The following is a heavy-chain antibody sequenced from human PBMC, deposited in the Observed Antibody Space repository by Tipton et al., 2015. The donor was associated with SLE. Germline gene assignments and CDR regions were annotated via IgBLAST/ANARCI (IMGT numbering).Heavy chain of an antibody. J-gene: IGHJ4*02. Sequence: QLVQSGVEVKKPGESLKISCQGSGDTFSDYWIGWVRQMPGNGLEWMGLIYPGDSHTKYNPSFQGQVTISADKSISTVYLHWSSLRASDSGIYYCARWGSHIWGTYRTYYFDYWGLGTVVTVSS. D-gene: IGHD3-16*02. CDR2: IYPGDSHT. CDR1: GDTFSDYW. CDR3: ARWGSHIWGTYRTYYFDY. V-gene: IGHV5-51*03.